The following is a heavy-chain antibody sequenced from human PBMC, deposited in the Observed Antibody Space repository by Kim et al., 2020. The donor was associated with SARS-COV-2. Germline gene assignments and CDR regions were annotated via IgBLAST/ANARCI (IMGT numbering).Heavy chain of an antibody. CDR2: ISAYNGNT. Sequence: ASVKVSCKASGYTFTSYGISWVRQAPGQGLEWMGWISAYNGNTNYAQKLQGRVTMTTDTSTSTAYMELRSLRSDDTAVYYCARDRGGGGYSYGYPNYYYYYGMDVWGQGTTVTVSS. D-gene: IGHD5-18*01. CDR1: GYTFTSYG. V-gene: IGHV1-18*01. J-gene: IGHJ6*02. CDR3: ARDRGGGGYSYGYPNYYYYYGMDV.